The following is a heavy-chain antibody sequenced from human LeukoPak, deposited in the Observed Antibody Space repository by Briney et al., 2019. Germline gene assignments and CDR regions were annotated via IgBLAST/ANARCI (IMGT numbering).Heavy chain of an antibody. V-gene: IGHV3-73*01. Sequence: PGGSLRLSCAASGFTFSGSAMHWVRQAFGKGLEWVGRIRSKANSYATAYAASVKGRFTISRDDSKNTAYLQMNSLKTEDTAVYYCTSCGYSYGSYFDYWGQGTLVTVSS. CDR2: IRSKANSYAT. CDR3: TSCGYSYGSYFDY. D-gene: IGHD5-18*01. CDR1: GFTFSGSA. J-gene: IGHJ4*02.